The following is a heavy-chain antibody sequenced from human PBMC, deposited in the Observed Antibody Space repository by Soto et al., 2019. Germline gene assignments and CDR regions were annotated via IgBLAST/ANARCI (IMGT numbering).Heavy chain of an antibody. J-gene: IGHJ3*01. CDR2: MFHSGRT. CDR3: AKAVKYYDSTGYDAFAV. CDR1: GDSISSYF. D-gene: IGHD3-22*01. Sequence: SEPLFLTCPVSGDSISSYFWTWVRHPRVKALEWSGYMFHSGRTNYNPSLTSRVTMSADTSNNQFSLTLTSVTAADTAVYYCAKAVKYYDSTGYDAFAVWGQGIMVTVS. V-gene: IGHV4-59*01.